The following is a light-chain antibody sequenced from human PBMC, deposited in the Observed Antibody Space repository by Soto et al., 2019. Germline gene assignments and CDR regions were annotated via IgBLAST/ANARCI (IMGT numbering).Light chain of an antibody. V-gene: IGKV3-20*01. CDR1: QSVSSSY. CDR3: QQYGSSPTGT. Sequence: EIVLTHSPGTRSLSRWERSSLSCRAVQSVSSSYLGFYQQKPGQAPRLLIYGASTRASGIPDRFSGSGSGTEFAFNIRRLENEDSAASYCQQYGSSPTGTFGQGTTV. CDR2: GAS. J-gene: IGKJ1*01.